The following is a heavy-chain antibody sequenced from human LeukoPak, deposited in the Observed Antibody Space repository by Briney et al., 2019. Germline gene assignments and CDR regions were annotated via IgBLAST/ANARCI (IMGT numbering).Heavy chain of an antibody. CDR1: GFTFNTYW. CDR2: ISGSGGST. J-gene: IGHJ4*02. D-gene: IGHD1-26*01. V-gene: IGHV3-23*01. CDR3: AKDGGATSPFDY. Sequence: PGGSLRLSCAASGFTFNTYWMTWVRQAPGKGLEWVSAISGSGGSTYYADSVKGRFTISRDNSKNTLYLQMNSLRAEDTAVYYCAKDGGATSPFDYWGQGTLVTVSS.